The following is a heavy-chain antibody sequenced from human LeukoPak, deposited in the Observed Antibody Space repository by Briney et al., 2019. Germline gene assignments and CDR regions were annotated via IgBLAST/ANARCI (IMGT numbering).Heavy chain of an antibody. CDR2: IYPGDSDT. J-gene: IGHJ4*02. V-gene: IGHV5-51*01. CDR3: ARIHRSTVTQTYYYDSGAFDY. Sequence: GESLKISCKGSGYSFTSYWIGWVRQMPGKGLEWMGNIYPGDSDTRYSPSFQGQVTISADKSISTAYLQWSSLKASDTAMYYCARIHRSTVTQTYYYDSGAFDYWGQGTLVTVSS. CDR1: GYSFTSYW. D-gene: IGHD3-22*01.